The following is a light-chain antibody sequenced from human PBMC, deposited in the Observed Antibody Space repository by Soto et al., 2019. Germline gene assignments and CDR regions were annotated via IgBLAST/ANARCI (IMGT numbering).Light chain of an antibody. CDR1: SSDVGGFND. Sequence: QSALTQPASVSGSPGQSITISCTGTSSDVGGFNDVSWYQQHPGKAPKLMIYDVTNRPSGVSYRFSGSKSGNTASLTISGLQAEDEDDYYCNSYTLSSTYVFGTGTKLTVL. CDR3: NSYTLSSTYV. J-gene: IGLJ1*01. CDR2: DVT. V-gene: IGLV2-14*03.